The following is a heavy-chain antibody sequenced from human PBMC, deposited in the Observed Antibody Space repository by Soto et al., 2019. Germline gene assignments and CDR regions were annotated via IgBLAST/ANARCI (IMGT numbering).Heavy chain of an antibody. D-gene: IGHD3-3*01. CDR1: GGSISSSSYY. V-gene: IGHV4-39*01. CDR2: IYYSGST. CDR3: ASPSVVLEWFSTNYYYYMDV. Sequence: QLQLQESGPGLVKPSETLSLTCTVSGGSISSSSYYWGWIRQPPGKGLEWIGSIYYSGSTYYNPSLKSRVTISVDTSKNQFSLKLSSVTAADTAVYYCASPSVVLEWFSTNYYYYMDVWGKGTTVTVSS. J-gene: IGHJ6*03.